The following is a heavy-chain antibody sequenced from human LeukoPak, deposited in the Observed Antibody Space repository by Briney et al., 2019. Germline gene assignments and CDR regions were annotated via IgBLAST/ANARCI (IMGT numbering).Heavy chain of an antibody. D-gene: IGHD3-10*01. CDR2: IYYSGST. V-gene: IGHV4-59*08. CDR3: ARHLTYGSGSYYVFDY. Sequence: SQTLSLTCTVSGGSISSYYWSWIRQPPGKGLEWIGYIYYSGSTNYNPSLKSRVTISVDTSKNQFSLKLSSVTAADTAVYYCARHLTYGSGSYYVFDYWGQGTLVTVSS. CDR1: GGSISSYY. J-gene: IGHJ4*02.